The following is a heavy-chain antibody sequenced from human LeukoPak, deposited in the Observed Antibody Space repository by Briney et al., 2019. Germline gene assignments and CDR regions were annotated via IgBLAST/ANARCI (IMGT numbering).Heavy chain of an antibody. J-gene: IGHJ4*02. CDR1: GFTFDDYG. D-gene: IGHD3-22*01. Sequence: GGSLRLSCAASGFTFDDYGMNWVRQAPGKGLEWVSGINWNGGTTVYADSVKGRFTISRDNAKNTLYLQMNSLRAEDTAVYYCAKDQVYYYDSSGYYTFDYWGQGTLVTVSS. CDR3: AKDQVYYYDSSGYYTFDY. CDR2: INWNGGTT. V-gene: IGHV3-20*04.